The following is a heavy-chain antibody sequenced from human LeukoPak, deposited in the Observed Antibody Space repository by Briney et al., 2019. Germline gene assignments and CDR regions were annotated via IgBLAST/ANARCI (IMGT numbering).Heavy chain of an antibody. CDR3: ARAPGGYDFYRAAEFDY. CDR2: INWNGGST. V-gene: IGHV3-20*04. CDR1: GFTFDDYG. D-gene: IGHD5-12*01. Sequence: GGSLRLSCAASGFTFDDYGMSWVRQAPGEGLEWVSGINWNGGSTGYADSVKGRFTISRDNAKNSLYLQMNSLRAEDTALYYCARAPGGYDFYRAAEFDYWGQGTLVTVSS. J-gene: IGHJ4*02.